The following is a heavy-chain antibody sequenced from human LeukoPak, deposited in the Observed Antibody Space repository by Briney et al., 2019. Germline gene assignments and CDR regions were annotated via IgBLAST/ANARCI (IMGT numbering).Heavy chain of an antibody. Sequence: PSETLCLTCAVSGGSISSGGYSWSWIRQPPGKGLEWIGYIYHSGSTYHNPSLKSRVTISVDRSKNQFSLKLSSVTAADTAVYYCAREEYGATTRHGAFDIWGQGTMVTVSS. CDR2: IYHSGST. CDR3: AREEYGATTRHGAFDI. CDR1: GGSISSGGYS. D-gene: IGHD4-17*01. J-gene: IGHJ3*02. V-gene: IGHV4-30-2*01.